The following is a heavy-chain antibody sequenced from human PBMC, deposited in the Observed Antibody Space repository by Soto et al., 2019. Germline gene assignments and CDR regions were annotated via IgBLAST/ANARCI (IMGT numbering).Heavy chain of an antibody. CDR1: GGSISSGGYY. V-gene: IGHV4-31*03. D-gene: IGHD3-10*01. Sequence: SETLSLTCTVSGGSISSGGYYWSWIRQHPGKGLEWIGYIYYSGSTYYKPSLKSRVTISVDTSKNQFSMKLSSVTAADTAVYYCARDYGSGGDAFDIWGQGTMVTVSS. J-gene: IGHJ3*02. CDR3: ARDYGSGGDAFDI. CDR2: IYYSGST.